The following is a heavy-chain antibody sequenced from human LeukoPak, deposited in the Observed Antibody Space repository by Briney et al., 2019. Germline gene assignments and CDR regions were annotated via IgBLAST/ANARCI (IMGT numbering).Heavy chain of an antibody. CDR2: FNPSGGTT. CDR3: ARVGSSAITFGGVIDPYDAFDI. Sequence: ASVKVSCKASGYTFTSYHMHWVRQAPGQGLEWMGIFNPSGGTTSYAQKFQGRVTMTRDTSTSTAYMELSSLRSEDTAVYYCARVGSSAITFGGVIDPYDAFDIWGQGTMVTVSS. V-gene: IGHV1-46*01. J-gene: IGHJ3*02. D-gene: IGHD3-16*02. CDR1: GYTFTSYH.